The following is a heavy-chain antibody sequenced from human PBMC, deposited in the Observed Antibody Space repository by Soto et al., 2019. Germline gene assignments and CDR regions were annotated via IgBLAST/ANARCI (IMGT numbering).Heavy chain of an antibody. CDR2: IKQDGSEK. V-gene: IGHV3-7*01. CDR3: ARGGSLYYYDSSAYPGRFDY. Sequence: LRLSCAASGFTFSTYWMSWVRQAPGKGLEWVANIKQDGSEKYYVDSVGGRFTISRDNAKKSLYLQMNSLRDEDTAVYYCARGGSLYYYDSSAYPGRFDYWGQGTLVTVSS. CDR1: GFTFSTYW. J-gene: IGHJ4*02. D-gene: IGHD3-22*01.